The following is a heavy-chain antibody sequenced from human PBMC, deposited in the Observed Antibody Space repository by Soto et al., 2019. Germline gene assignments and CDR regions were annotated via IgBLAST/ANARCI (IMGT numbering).Heavy chain of an antibody. V-gene: IGHV4-59*01. Sequence: SETLSLTCTVSGGSISSYYWSWIRQPPGKGLEWIGYIYYSGSTNYNPSLKSRVTISVDTSKNQFSLKLSSVTAADTAVYYCARDAPTYYCDSSGYYFDWPDAFDIWGQGTMVTVSS. CDR1: GGSISSYY. CDR2: IYYSGST. CDR3: ARDAPTYYCDSSGYYFDWPDAFDI. J-gene: IGHJ3*02. D-gene: IGHD3-22*01.